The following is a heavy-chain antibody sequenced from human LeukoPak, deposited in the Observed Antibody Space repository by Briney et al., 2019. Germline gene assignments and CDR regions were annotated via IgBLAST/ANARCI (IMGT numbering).Heavy chain of an antibody. V-gene: IGHV3-23*01. CDR3: AKEPYYDFWSGYSYDAFDI. CDR2: ISGSGGST. D-gene: IGHD3-3*01. CDR1: GFTFSSYA. Sequence: GGSLRLSCAASGFTFSSYAMSWVRQAPGKGLEWVSAISGSGGSTYYADSVKGRFTISRDNSKNTLYLQMNSLRVEDTAVYYCAKEPYYDFWSGYSYDAFDIWGQGTMVTVSS. J-gene: IGHJ3*02.